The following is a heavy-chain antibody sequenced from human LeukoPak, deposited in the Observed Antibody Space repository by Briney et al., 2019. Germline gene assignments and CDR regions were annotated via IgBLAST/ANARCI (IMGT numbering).Heavy chain of an antibody. V-gene: IGHV1-69*04. Sequence: ASVKVSCKASGGTFSSYAISWVRQAPGQGLEWMGRIIPILGIANYAQKFQGRVTITADKSTSTAYMELSSLRSEDTAVYYCARSSTRRGWFDPWGQGTLVTVSS. CDR1: GGTFSSYA. CDR3: ARSSTRRGWFDP. D-gene: IGHD2-2*01. CDR2: IIPILGIA. J-gene: IGHJ5*02.